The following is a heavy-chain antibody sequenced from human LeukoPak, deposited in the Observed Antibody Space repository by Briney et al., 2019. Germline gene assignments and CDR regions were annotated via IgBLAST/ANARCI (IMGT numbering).Heavy chain of an antibody. Sequence: GGSLRLSCVASGFTFTKCAMRWIRQAPGKGLEWVAIMTATGDNAYYADSVKGRFTISRDNAKNTVYMQMDSLRAEDTAIYYCAGERNSYWYRPLYYWGQGSQVTVST. V-gene: IGHV3-23*01. CDR3: AGERNSYWYRPLYY. D-gene: IGHD2-8*02. CDR1: GFTFTKCA. CDR2: MTATGDNA. J-gene: IGHJ4*02.